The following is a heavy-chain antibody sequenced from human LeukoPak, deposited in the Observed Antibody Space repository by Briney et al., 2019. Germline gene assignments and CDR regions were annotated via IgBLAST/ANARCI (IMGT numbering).Heavy chain of an antibody. D-gene: IGHD2-15*01. CDR3: ARDSDEYCSGGACSAFDH. Sequence: GGSLRLSCAASGFTFSSYSMNWVRQAPGKGLEWVSSISSSSSYIYYADSMKGRFTISRDNAKKSLYLQMNSLRAEDTAVYYCARDSDEYCSGGACSAFDHWGQGTLVTVSS. CDR2: ISSSSSYI. V-gene: IGHV3-21*01. J-gene: IGHJ4*02. CDR1: GFTFSSYS.